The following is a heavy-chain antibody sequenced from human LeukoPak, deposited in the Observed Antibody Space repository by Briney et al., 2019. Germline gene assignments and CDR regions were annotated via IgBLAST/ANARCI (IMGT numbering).Heavy chain of an antibody. J-gene: IGHJ4*02. CDR2: ISYDGRNK. V-gene: IGHV3-30*04. Sequence: GGSLRLSFAASGFTFSSYAMSWVRQARKGLEWVAVISYDGRNKDYADSVKGRLTISRDNSKNTVYLQMNSLRTEDTAVYYCARNLATIRHYFDYWGQGTLVTVSS. D-gene: IGHD5-24*01. CDR1: GFTFSSYA. CDR3: ARNLATIRHYFDY.